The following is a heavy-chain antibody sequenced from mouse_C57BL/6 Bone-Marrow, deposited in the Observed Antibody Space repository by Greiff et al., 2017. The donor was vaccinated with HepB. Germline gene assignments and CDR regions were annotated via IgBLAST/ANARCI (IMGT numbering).Heavy chain of an antibody. CDR2: IYPRSGNT. J-gene: IGHJ4*01. Sequence: LVESGAELARPGASVKLSCKASGYTFTSYGISWVKQRTGQGLEWIGEIYPRSGNTYYNEKFKGKATLTADKSSSTAYMELRSLTSEDSAVYFCASITTVVECYWGQGTSVTVSS. CDR3: ASITTVVECY. D-gene: IGHD1-1*01. CDR1: GYTFTSYG. V-gene: IGHV1-81*01.